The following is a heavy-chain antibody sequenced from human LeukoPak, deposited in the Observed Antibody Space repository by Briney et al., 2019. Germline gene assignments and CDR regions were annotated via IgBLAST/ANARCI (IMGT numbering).Heavy chain of an antibody. D-gene: IGHD1-26*01. CDR1: GGSISSSGYY. Sequence: SETLSLTCTVSGGSISSSGYYWGWIRQPPGKGLEWIGSIYYSGSTYYNPSLKSRVTISVDTSKNQFSLKLTSVTAADTAVYYCARSGSYYWNWFDPWGQGTLVTVSS. J-gene: IGHJ5*02. CDR2: IYYSGST. V-gene: IGHV4-39*07. CDR3: ARSGSYYWNWFDP.